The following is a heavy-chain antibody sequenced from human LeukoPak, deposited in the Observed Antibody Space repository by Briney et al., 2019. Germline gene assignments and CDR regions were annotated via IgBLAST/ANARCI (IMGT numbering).Heavy chain of an antibody. D-gene: IGHD3-10*01. CDR2: IKQDGSEK. CDR1: GFTLSTYW. Sequence: GGSLRLSCAASGFTLSTYWMSWVRQAPGKGLEWVANIKQDGSEKYYVDSVKGRFTISRDNAKNSLYLQMNSLRAEDTAVYYCARAGLLWFGQSRMDVWGQGTTVTVSS. CDR3: ARAGLLWFGQSRMDV. V-gene: IGHV3-7*01. J-gene: IGHJ6*02.